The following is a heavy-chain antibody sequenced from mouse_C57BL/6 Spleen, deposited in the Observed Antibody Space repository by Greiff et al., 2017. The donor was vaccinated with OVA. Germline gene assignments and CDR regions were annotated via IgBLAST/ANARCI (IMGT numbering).Heavy chain of an antibody. V-gene: IGHV1-52*01. CDR2: IDPSDSET. CDR3: ARLDGYYGYFDV. J-gene: IGHJ1*03. Sequence: QVQLQQPGAELVRPGSSVKLSCKASGYTFTSYWMHWVKQRPIQGLEWIGNIDPSDSETHYNQKFKYKATLTVDKSSSTAYMQLSSLTSEDSAVYYCARLDGYYGYFDVWGTGTTVTVSS. CDR1: GYTFTSYW. D-gene: IGHD2-3*01.